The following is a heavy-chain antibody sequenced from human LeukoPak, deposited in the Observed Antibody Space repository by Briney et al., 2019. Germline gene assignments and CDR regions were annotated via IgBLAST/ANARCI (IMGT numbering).Heavy chain of an antibody. J-gene: IGHJ4*02. V-gene: IGHV1-69*01. CDR3: ARGVVGAPTDY. CDR1: GGTFSSYA. Sequence: GSSVKVSCKASGGTFSSYAISWVRQAPGQGLEWMGGIIPIFGTANYAQKFQGRVTITADESTSTAYMELRSLRSDDTAVYYCARGVVGAPTDYWGQGTLVTVSS. D-gene: IGHD1-26*01. CDR2: IIPIFGTA.